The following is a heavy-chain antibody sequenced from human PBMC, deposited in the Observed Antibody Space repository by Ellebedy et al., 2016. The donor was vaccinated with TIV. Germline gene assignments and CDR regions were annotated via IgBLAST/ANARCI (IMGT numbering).Heavy chain of an antibody. CDR2: ISDSGDST. V-gene: IGHV3-23*01. J-gene: IGHJ5*02. CDR1: GFTFSSYD. Sequence: PGGSLRLSCAASGFTFSSYDMSRVRQAPGKGLEWVSTISDSGDSTYYGDSERGRFTISRDKTKKTLYLQMSSLRAEDTDVYYYAIGGSMVRGIKWFDPWGQGTLVIVSS. CDR3: AIGGSMVRGIKWFDP. D-gene: IGHD3-10*01.